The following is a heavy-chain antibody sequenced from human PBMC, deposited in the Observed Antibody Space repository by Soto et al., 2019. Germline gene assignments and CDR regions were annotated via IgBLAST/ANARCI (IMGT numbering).Heavy chain of an antibody. CDR2: ISSGSSDT. Sequence: PGGSLRLSCEASGFTFSSVSMNWGRQVPGKGLEWVASISSGSSDTWYADSVKGRFIISRDNAQNSLFLQMNSLRVEDPAVYYCARRIAGNSGHAMDVWGQGTSVTVS. D-gene: IGHD2-15*01. CDR1: GFTFSSVS. J-gene: IGHJ6*02. V-gene: IGHV3-21*04. CDR3: ARRIAGNSGHAMDV.